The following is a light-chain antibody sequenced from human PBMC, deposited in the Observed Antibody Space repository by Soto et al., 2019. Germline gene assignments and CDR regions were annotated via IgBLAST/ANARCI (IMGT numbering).Light chain of an antibody. Sequence: EIVLTQSPAPLSVSPGERATLSFRASQRVVSYLAWYQQKPGQAPRLLIYDASTRATGVPPRFTGSGSGTEFTLTINGLQSEDVAVYHCQQYNSWPRTFGQGTKVDIK. V-gene: IGKV3-15*01. CDR3: QQYNSWPRT. CDR1: QRVVSY. J-gene: IGKJ1*01. CDR2: DAS.